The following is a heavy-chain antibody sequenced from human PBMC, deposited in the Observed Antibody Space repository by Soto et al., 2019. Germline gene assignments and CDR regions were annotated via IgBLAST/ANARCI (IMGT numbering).Heavy chain of an antibody. J-gene: IGHJ4*02. D-gene: IGHD2-21*01. CDR1: GGTFSSYA. CDR2: IIPIIGTA. CDR3: ARDRKRLNEIATTFDY. V-gene: IGHV1-69*12. Sequence: QVQLVQSGAEVKKPGSSVKVSCKASGGTFSSYAISWVRQAPGQGLEWMGGIIPIIGTANYAQKFQGRVTITADESTSTAYMKLSSLRSENTTVYYCARDRKRLNEIATTFDYWSQGTLVTVSS.